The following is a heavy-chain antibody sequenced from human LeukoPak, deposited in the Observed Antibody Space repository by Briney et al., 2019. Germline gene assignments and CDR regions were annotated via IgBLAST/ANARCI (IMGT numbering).Heavy chain of an antibody. D-gene: IGHD5-18*01. Sequence: SETLSLTCAVYGGSFSGYYWSWIRQPPGKGLEWIGEINHSGSTNYNPSLKSRVTISVDTSKNQFSLKLSSVTAADTAVYYCARGAVDTAMAGEYYFDYGGQGTLVTVSS. CDR2: INHSGST. V-gene: IGHV4-34*01. CDR3: ARGAVDTAMAGEYYFDY. CDR1: GGSFSGYY. J-gene: IGHJ4*02.